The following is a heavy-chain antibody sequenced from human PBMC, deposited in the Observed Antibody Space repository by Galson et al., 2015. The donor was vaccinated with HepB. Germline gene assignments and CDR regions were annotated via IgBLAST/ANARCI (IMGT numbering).Heavy chain of an antibody. CDR3: ARDSYDSSGYPRYYY. J-gene: IGHJ4*02. D-gene: IGHD3-22*01. Sequence: SVKVSCKASGGTFSSYAISWVRQAPGQGLEWMGGIIPIFGTANYAQKFQGRVTITADKFTSTAYMELSSLRSEDTAVYYCARDSYDSSGYPRYYYWGQGTLVTVSS. CDR2: IIPIFGTA. CDR1: GGTFSSYA. V-gene: IGHV1-69*06.